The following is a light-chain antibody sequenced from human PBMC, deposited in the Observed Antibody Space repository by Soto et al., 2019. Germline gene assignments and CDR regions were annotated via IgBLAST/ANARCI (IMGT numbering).Light chain of an antibody. CDR3: QQYGSSPYT. V-gene: IGKV3-20*01. Sequence: EIVLTQSPGTLSLSPGERATLSCRASQSVSSTYLAWYQQRPGQAPRLHIYDVSTRATGIPDRFSGSGSGTDFTLTISRLEPEDFAVYYCQQYGSSPYTFGQGTNLEIK. J-gene: IGKJ2*01. CDR2: DVS. CDR1: QSVSSTY.